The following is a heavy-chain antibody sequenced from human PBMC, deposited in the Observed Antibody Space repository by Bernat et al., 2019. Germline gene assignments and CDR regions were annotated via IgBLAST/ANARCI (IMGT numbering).Heavy chain of an antibody. V-gene: IGHV3-48*01. J-gene: IGHJ4*02. CDR3: ARGGTSRAAAHGCY. Sequence: EVQLVESGGGLVQPGGSLRLSCAASGFTFSNYNMNWVRQAPGKGLEWVSYISSSSSTIYYADSVKGRFTISRDNAKNSLYLQMHSLTAEDTAVYFCARGGTSRAAAHGCYWGQGTLVTVSS. D-gene: IGHD6-13*01. CDR1: GFTFSNYN. CDR2: ISSSSSTI.